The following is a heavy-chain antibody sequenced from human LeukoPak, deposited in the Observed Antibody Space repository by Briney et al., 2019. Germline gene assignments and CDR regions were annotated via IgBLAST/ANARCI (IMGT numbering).Heavy chain of an antibody. V-gene: IGHV3-30-3*01. CDR3: ARDIVVVTAIPFANDY. CDR2: ISYDGSNK. Sequence: GGSLRLSCAASGFTFSSYAMSWVCQAPGKGLEWVAVISYDGSNKYYADSVKGRFTISRDNSKNTLYLQMNSLRAEDTAVYYCARDIVVVTAIPFANDYWGQGTLVTVSS. CDR1: GFTFSSYA. J-gene: IGHJ4*02. D-gene: IGHD2-21*02.